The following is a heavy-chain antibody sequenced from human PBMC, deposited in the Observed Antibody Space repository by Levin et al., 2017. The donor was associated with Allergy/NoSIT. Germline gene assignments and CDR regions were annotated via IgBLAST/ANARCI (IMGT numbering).Heavy chain of an antibody. D-gene: IGHD3-22*01. CDR1: GFTFRDYA. Sequence: GESLKISCTVSGFTFRDYAMRWVRQAPGKGLEWVAFIRNKEYGEKTQYAASVQGRFFISRDDSTGIAYLQMNSLTVEDTAVYYCIRGYSGYYAEYFYYWGQGTVVTVSS. J-gene: IGHJ4*02. V-gene: IGHV3-49*04. CDR2: IRNKEYGEKT. CDR3: IRGYSGYYAEYFYY.